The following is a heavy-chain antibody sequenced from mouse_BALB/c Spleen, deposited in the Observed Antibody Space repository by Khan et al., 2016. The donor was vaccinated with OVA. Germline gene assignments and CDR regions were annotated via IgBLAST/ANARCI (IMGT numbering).Heavy chain of an antibody. J-gene: IGHJ1*01. V-gene: IGHV3-2*02. CDR3: ARRYYYGRWCFVA. CDR1: GYSITSDYA. Sequence: EVQLQESGPGLVKPSQSLSLTCTVTGYSITSDYAWNWIRQLPGNKLERMAYIRYTGSTSYHPSLESRCSITRDTSKNQFFLQLNSVTTEDTATYSCARRYYYGRWCFVAWGARTTVTLSS. D-gene: IGHD1-1*01. CDR2: IRYTGST.